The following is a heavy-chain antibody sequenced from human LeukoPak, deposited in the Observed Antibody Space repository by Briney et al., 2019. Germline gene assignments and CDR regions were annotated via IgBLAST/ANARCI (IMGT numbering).Heavy chain of an antibody. D-gene: IGHD3-22*01. CDR1: GGSFSGYY. CDR3: ATKWNPEFYDSSGYYRPDAFDI. J-gene: IGHJ3*02. Sequence: PSETLSLTCAVYGGSFSGYYWSWIRQPPGKGLEWIGEINHSGSTNYNPSLKSRVTISVDTSKNQFSLKLSSVTAADTAVYYCATKWNPEFYDSSGYYRPDAFDIWGQGTMVTVSS. CDR2: INHSGST. V-gene: IGHV4-34*01.